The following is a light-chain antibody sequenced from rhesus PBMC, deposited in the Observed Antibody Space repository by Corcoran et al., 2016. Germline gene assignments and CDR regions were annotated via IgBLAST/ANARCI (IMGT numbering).Light chain of an antibody. V-gene: IGKV3-24*04. CDR2: GAS. CDR1: QSIGTY. J-gene: IGKJ2*01. CDR3: QQSSNLYS. Sequence: TVVTQSPATLSLSPGERATHSCRASQSIGTYLAWYHQKPGQAPRLLNVGASSRATGIPDRFSASGSGTDFTLTISSLEPEDVGVYYCQQSSNLYSFGQGAKVEIK.